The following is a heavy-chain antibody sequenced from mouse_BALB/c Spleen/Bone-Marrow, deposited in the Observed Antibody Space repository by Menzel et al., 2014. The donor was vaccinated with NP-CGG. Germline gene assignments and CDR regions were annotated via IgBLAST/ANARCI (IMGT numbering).Heavy chain of an antibody. CDR1: GYAFSVYW. V-gene: IGHV1-80*01. CDR2: IYPGDGDT. Sequence: VQRVESGAELVRPGSSVKISCKASGYAFSVYWMNWVKQRPGQGLEWIGQIYPGDGDTNYNGKFKGRATLTADKSSNTAYMQLSSLTSEDSAVYSYARGGIAVDYWGQGTTLTVSS. J-gene: IGHJ2*01. CDR3: ARGGIAVDY.